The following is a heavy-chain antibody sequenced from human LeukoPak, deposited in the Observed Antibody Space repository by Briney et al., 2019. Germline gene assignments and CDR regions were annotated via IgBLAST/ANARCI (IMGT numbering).Heavy chain of an antibody. D-gene: IGHD3-22*01. V-gene: IGHV4-59*08. J-gene: IGHJ4*02. CDR1: GGSISSYY. Sequence: SETLSLTCTVSGGSISSYYWSWIRQPPGKGLEWIGYIYYSGSTNYNPSLKSRVTISVDTSKNQFSLKLSSVTAADTAVYYCARHLDYYDSSGHVGTYRSGLDYWGQGTLVTVSS. CDR3: ARHLDYYDSSGHVGTYRSGLDY. CDR2: IYYSGST.